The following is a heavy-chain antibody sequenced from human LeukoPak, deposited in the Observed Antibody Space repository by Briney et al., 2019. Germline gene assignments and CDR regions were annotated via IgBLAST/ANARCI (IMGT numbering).Heavy chain of an antibody. D-gene: IGHD5-24*01. CDR1: GGTFSSYA. CDR3: ARTSREMTTSTGYFDY. CDR2: IIPIFGAA. V-gene: IGHV1-69*13. Sequence: SVKVSCKASGGTFSSYAISWVRQAPGQGLEWMGGIIPIFGAANYAQKFQGRVTITADESTSTAYMGLSSLRSEDTAVYYCARTSREMTTSTGYFDYWGQGTLVTVSS. J-gene: IGHJ4*02.